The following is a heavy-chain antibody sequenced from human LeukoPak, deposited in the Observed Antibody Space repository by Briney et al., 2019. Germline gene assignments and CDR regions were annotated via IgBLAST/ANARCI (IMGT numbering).Heavy chain of an antibody. CDR2: INPNSGGT. CDR3: AREYYDSSGTVDY. V-gene: IGHV1-2*02. CDR1: GYTFTGYY. D-gene: IGHD3-22*01. Sequence: ASVKVSCKXSGYTFTGYYMHWVRQAPGQGLEWMGWINPNSGGTNYAQKFQGRVTMTRDTSISTAYMELSRLRSDDTAVYYCAREYYDSSGTVDYWGQGTLVTVSS. J-gene: IGHJ4*02.